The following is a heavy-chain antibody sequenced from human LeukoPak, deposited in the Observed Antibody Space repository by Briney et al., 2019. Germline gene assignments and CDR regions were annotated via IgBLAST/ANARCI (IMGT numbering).Heavy chain of an antibody. CDR3: AKDPLYYFGLGSSFDY. Sequence: PGGSLRLSCAASGFTFSSYGMHWVRQAPGKGLEWVAFIRYDGSNKYYADSVKGRFTISRDNSKNTLYLQINSLRAEDTAVYYCAKDPLYYFGLGSSFDYWGQGTLVSVSS. CDR2: IRYDGSNK. J-gene: IGHJ4*02. CDR1: GFTFSSYG. V-gene: IGHV3-30*02. D-gene: IGHD3-10*01.